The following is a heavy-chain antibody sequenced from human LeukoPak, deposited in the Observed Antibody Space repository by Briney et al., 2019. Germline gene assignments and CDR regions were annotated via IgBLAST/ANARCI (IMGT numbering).Heavy chain of an antibody. V-gene: IGHV3-23*01. CDR1: GFTFSSYS. J-gene: IGHJ4*02. CDR2: ISGSGGST. Sequence: GGSLRLSCAASGFTFSSYSMNWVRQAPGKGLEWVSAISGSGGSTYYADSVKGRFTISRDNSKNTLYLQMNSLRAEDTAVYYCAKRKGGGSGYDFYFDYWGQGTLVTVSS. CDR3: AKRKGGGSGYDFYFDY. D-gene: IGHD5-12*01.